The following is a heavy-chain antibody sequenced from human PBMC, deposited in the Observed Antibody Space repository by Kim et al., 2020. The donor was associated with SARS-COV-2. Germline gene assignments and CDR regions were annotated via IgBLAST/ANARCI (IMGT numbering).Heavy chain of an antibody. CDR2: IKQDGSEK. CDR1: GFTFSGYW. V-gene: IGHV3-7*03. Sequence: GGSLRLSCAASGFTFSGYWMSWVHQAPGKGLEWVANIKQDGSEKYYVDSVKGRFTISRDNAKNSLYLQMNSLRAEDTAVYYCARDGPPDYWGQGTLVTGS. CDR3: ARDGPPDY. J-gene: IGHJ4*02.